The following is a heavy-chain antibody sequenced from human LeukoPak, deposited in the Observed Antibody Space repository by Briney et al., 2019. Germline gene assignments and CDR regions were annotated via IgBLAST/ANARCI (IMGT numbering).Heavy chain of an antibody. CDR1: GFTFSSYG. D-gene: IGHD2-8*02. CDR2: ISYDGGNK. J-gene: IGHJ4*02. Sequence: GGSLRLSCAASGFTFSSYGMHWVRQAPGKGLEWVAVISYDGGNKYYADSVKGRFTISRDNSKNTLYLQMNSLRAEDTAVYYCAKLISGGGSVPSDYWGQGTLVTVSS. CDR3: AKLISGGGSVPSDY. V-gene: IGHV3-30*18.